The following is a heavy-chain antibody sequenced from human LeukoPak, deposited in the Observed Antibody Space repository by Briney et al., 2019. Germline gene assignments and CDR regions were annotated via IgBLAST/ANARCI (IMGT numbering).Heavy chain of an antibody. CDR3: ARGKYSSSWSRFFDY. D-gene: IGHD6-13*01. J-gene: IGHJ4*02. Sequence: SQTLSLTCTVSGGSISSGGYYWSWIRQHPGKGLEWIGYIYYSGSTNYNPSLKSRVTISVDTSKNQFSLKLSSVIAADTAVYYCARGKYSSSWSRFFDYWGQGTLVTVSS. CDR1: GGSISSGGYY. V-gene: IGHV4-31*03. CDR2: IYYSGST.